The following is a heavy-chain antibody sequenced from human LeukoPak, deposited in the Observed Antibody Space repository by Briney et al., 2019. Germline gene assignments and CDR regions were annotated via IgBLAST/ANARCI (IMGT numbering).Heavy chain of an antibody. Sequence: PSETLSLTCTVSGGSISSYYWSWIRQPPGKGLEWIGYIYYSGSTNYNPSLKSRVTISVDTSKNQFSLKLSSVTAADTAVYYCARLTRDYDYWGQGTLVTVSS. D-gene: IGHD3-9*01. CDR1: GGSISSYY. CDR2: IYYSGST. CDR3: ARLTRDYDY. J-gene: IGHJ4*02. V-gene: IGHV4-59*01.